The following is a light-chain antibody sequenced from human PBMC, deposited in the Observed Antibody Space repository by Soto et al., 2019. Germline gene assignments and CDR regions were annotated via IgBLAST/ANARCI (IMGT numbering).Light chain of an antibody. CDR2: GAS. V-gene: IGKV3-15*01. CDR1: QSVSSN. Sequence: EIVMTQSPATLSVSPGDRATLSCGASQSVSSNLAWYQQKPGQAPRLLIYGASTRATGIPARFSGSGSGTEFTLTISSLQSEDFAVYDCQQYNNWPLLTFGGGTKVEIK. J-gene: IGKJ4*01. CDR3: QQYNNWPLLT.